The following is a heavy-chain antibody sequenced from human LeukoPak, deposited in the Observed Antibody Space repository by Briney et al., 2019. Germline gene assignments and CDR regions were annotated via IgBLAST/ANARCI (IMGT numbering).Heavy chain of an antibody. D-gene: IGHD6-13*01. CDR2: ISGSGGST. J-gene: IGHJ5*02. Sequence: GGSLRLSCAASGFIFSSYAMSWVRQAPGKGLEWVSTISGSGGSTYYADSVKGRFTISRDNSKNTVYLQMNSVRAEDTAVYYCARDRSRIAAAGTGWFDPWGQGTLVTVSS. V-gene: IGHV3-23*01. CDR3: ARDRSRIAAAGTGWFDP. CDR1: GFIFSSYA.